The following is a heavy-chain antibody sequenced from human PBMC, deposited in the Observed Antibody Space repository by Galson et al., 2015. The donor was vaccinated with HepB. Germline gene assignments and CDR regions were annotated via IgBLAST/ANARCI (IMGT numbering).Heavy chain of an antibody. D-gene: IGHD3-3*01. J-gene: IGHJ4*02. CDR3: ASFGQG. CDR1: GFTFSSYA. CDR2: ISYDGSNK. V-gene: IGHV3-30-3*01. Sequence: SLRLSCAASGFTFSSYAMHWVRQAPGKGLEWVAVISYDGSNKYYADSVKGRFTISRDNSKNTLYLQMNSLRAEDTAVYYCASFGQGWGQGTLVTVSS.